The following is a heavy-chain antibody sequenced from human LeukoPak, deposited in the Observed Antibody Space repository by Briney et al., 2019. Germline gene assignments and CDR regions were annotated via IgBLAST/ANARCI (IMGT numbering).Heavy chain of an antibody. J-gene: IGHJ4*02. CDR1: GCTFSSYA. D-gene: IGHD2-15*01. CDR2: IIPIFGTA. CDR3: ARCEIVVETFDY. Sequence: ASVKVSCKASGCTFSSYAISWVRQAPAQGLEWMGGIIPIFGTANYAQKFQGRVTITADESTSTAYMELSSLKSEDTAVYYCARCEIVVETFDYWGQGTLVTVSS. V-gene: IGHV1-69*13.